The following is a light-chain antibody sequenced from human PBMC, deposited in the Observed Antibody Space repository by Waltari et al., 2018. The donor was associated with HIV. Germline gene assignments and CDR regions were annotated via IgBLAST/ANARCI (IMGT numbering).Light chain of an antibody. Sequence: QSALTQPASVSGSPGQSITISCTATSSDVASYNLVSWYHQHPGKAPKVMIYAVTKRPSGVSNRFSGSKSDNTASLTISGLQAEDEADYYCCSYAGTGTYVFGTGTKVTVL. CDR1: SSDVASYNL. CDR3: CSYAGTGTYV. V-gene: IGLV2-23*02. CDR2: AVT. J-gene: IGLJ1*01.